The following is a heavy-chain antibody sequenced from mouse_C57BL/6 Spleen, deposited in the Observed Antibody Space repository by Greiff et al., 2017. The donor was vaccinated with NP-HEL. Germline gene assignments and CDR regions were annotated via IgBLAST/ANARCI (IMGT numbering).Heavy chain of an antibody. CDR2: INPSNGGT. D-gene: IGHD1-1*01. Sequence: QVQLKQSGTELVKPGASVKLSCKASGYTFTSYWMHWVKQRPGQGLEWIGNINPSNGGTNYNEKFKSKATLTVDKSSSTAYMQLSSLTSEDSAVYYCARYGSSYVGYWYFDVWGTGTTVTVSS. J-gene: IGHJ1*03. CDR3: ARYGSSYVGYWYFDV. V-gene: IGHV1-53*01. CDR1: GYTFTSYW.